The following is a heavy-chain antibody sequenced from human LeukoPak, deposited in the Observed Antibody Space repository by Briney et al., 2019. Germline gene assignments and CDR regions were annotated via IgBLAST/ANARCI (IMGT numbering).Heavy chain of an antibody. D-gene: IGHD3-22*01. CDR1: GDSFSSNSAA. CDR2: TYCRSKWYN. J-gene: IGHJ4*02. Sequence: SQTLSLTCAISGDSFSSNSAAWNWIRQSPSRGLEWRGRTYCRSKWYNDYAVSVKSRITINPDTSKNQFSLQLNSVTPEDTAVYYCARSSGCRRSFDYWGQGTLVTVSS. V-gene: IGHV6-1*01. CDR3: ARSSGCRRSFDY.